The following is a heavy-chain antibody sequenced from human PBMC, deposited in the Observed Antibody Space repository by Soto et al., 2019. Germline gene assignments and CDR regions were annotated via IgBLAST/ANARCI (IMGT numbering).Heavy chain of an antibody. CDR1: RWSVRRGFYY. CDR3: ARAVSPPYPDLAAHYYRRLYYFDQ. CDR2: IYFSGQT. J-gene: IGHJ4*01. D-gene: IGHD3-10*01. Sequence: SETLSLTLTASRWSVRRGFYYLGLIRQHPGAGLGVVWHIYFSGQTYSSPSLQRRRTLSIDTSKNQFSLRLTSVTDADTDIYYCARAVSPPYPDLAAHYYRRLYYFDQWGQGTLVTVSS. V-gene: IGHV4-31*02.